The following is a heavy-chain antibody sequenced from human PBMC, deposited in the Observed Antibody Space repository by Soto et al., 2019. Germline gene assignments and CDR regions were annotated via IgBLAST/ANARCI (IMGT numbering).Heavy chain of an antibody. CDR2: IDPSDSQT. D-gene: IGHD5-18*01. V-gene: IGHV5-10-1*01. Sequence: GESLKISCKGSGYSFAGYWITWVRQKPGKGLEWMGRIDPSDSQTYYSPSFRGHVTISATKSITTVFLQWSSLRASDTAMYYCARQIYGSDTGPNFQYYFDSWGQGTPVTVSS. CDR3: ARQIYGSDTGPNFQYYFDS. J-gene: IGHJ4*02. CDR1: GYSFAGYW.